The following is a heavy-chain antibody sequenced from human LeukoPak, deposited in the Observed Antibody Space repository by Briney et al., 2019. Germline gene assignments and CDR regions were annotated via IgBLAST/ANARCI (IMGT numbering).Heavy chain of an antibody. V-gene: IGHV3-30*02. D-gene: IGHD3-22*01. J-gene: IGHJ4*02. Sequence: GGSLRLSCAASGFIFNIYGMHWVRQAPGKGLDWVAYIGHDGRKTYYADSVKGRFTISRDSSKNTLNLQMNSLRAEDTAVYYCARDVRIYYYDSSPDYWGQGALVTVSS. CDR2: IGHDGRKT. CDR3: ARDVRIYYYDSSPDY. CDR1: GFIFNIYG.